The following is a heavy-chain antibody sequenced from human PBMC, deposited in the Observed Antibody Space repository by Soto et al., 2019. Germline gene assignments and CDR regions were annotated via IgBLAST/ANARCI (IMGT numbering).Heavy chain of an antibody. CDR3: ARGRSSSWYLNYYYYMDV. J-gene: IGHJ6*03. CDR2: INHSGST. Sequence: PSETLSLTCAVYGGSFSGYYWSWIRQPPGKGLEWIGEINHSGSTNYNPSLKSRVTISVDTSKNQFSLKLSSVTAADTAVYYCARGRSSSWYLNYYYYMDVWGKGTTVTVSS. V-gene: IGHV4-34*01. CDR1: GGSFSGYY. D-gene: IGHD6-13*01.